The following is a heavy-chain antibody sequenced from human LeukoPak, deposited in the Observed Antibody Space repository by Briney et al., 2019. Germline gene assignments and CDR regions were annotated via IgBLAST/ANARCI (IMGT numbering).Heavy chain of an antibody. D-gene: IGHD3-22*01. V-gene: IGHV5-51*01. J-gene: IGHJ4*02. Sequence: GESLKISCEGSGYSFTSYWIGWVRQMPGKGLEWMRIIYPGDSDTRYSPSFQGQVTISADKSISTGYLQWSSLKASDTAMYYCATTRGDSSGYYTQNYYFDYWGEGTLVTVSS. CDR3: ATTRGDSSGYYTQNYYFDY. CDR2: IYPGDSDT. CDR1: GYSFTSYW.